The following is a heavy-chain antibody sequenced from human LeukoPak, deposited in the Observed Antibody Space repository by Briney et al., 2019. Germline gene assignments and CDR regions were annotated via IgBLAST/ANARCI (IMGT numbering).Heavy chain of an antibody. Sequence: SETLSLTCTVSGGSISSYYWSWIRQPPGKGLEWIGYIYYSGSTNYNPSLKGRVTISVDTSKNQFSLKLSSVTAADTAVYYCAREGAPPTTKRPKSTIRPSVGAFDIWGQGTMVTVSS. CDR1: GGSISSYY. D-gene: IGHD5-12*01. CDR2: IYYSGST. J-gene: IGHJ3*02. V-gene: IGHV4-59*01. CDR3: AREGAPPTTKRPKSTIRPSVGAFDI.